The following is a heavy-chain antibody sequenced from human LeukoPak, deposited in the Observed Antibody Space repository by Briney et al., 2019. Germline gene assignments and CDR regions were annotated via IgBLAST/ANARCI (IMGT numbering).Heavy chain of an antibody. D-gene: IGHD4-17*01. Sequence: SGGSLRLSCAASGFTFSSYAMSWVRQAPGKGLEWVSVISGGGTSTYYADFVKGRFTISRDNSKNTLYLQMSTLRAEDTAVYYCAKSRSPTTYGDYGYNYWGQGTLVTVSS. J-gene: IGHJ4*02. V-gene: IGHV3-23*01. CDR2: ISGGGTST. CDR3: AKSRSPTTYGDYGYNY. CDR1: GFTFSSYA.